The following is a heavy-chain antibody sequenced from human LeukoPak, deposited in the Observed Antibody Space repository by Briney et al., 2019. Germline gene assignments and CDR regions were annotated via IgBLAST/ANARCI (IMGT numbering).Heavy chain of an antibody. D-gene: IGHD4-23*01. J-gene: IGHJ4*02. V-gene: IGHV4-34*01. Sequence: PSETLSLTCAVYGGSFSGYYWSWIRQPPGKGLEWIGEINHSGSTNYNPSLKSRVTISVDTSRTQFSLKLSSVTAADTAVYFCARGSGGRSDCWGQGTLVTVSS. CDR1: GGSFSGYY. CDR2: INHSGST. CDR3: ARGSGGRSDC.